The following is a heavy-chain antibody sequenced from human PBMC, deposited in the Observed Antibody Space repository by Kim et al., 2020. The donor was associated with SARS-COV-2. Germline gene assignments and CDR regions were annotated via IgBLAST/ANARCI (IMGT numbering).Heavy chain of an antibody. CDR3: ARVRIQLRTKYYFDY. V-gene: IGHV3-11*05. Sequence: GGSLRLSCAASGFTFSDYYMSWIRQAPGKGLEWVSYISSSSSYTNYADSVKGRFTISRDNAKNSLYLQMNSLRAEDTAVYYCARVRIQLRTKYYFDYWGQGTLVTVSS. CDR2: ISSSSSYT. CDR1: GFTFSDYY. J-gene: IGHJ4*02. D-gene: IGHD5-18*01.